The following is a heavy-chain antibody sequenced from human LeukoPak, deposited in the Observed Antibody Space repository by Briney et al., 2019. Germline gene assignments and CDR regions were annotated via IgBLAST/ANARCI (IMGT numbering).Heavy chain of an antibody. Sequence: SETLSLTRTLSGVPNSRYYWSSMRHPAERGLEWIGRIYTSGSTNYTPSLKTRDTMSVHTSKNHLSLKVRSVTPAHPRVYHCAREPPRRVYYVILTGYHDAFDIWGQGTMVTVSS. CDR3: AREPPRRVYYVILTGYHDAFDI. J-gene: IGHJ3*02. V-gene: IGHV4-4*07. CDR1: GVPNSRYY. CDR2: IYTSGST. D-gene: IGHD3-9*01.